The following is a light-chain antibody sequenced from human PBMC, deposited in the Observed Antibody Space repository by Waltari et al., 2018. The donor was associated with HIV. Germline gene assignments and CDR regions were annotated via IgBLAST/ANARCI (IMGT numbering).Light chain of an antibody. V-gene: IGKV1-5*03. CDR2: EAS. J-gene: IGKJ1*01. Sequence: DIQMTQSPSTLSASVGDRVTITCRASQSIGMWLAWYLQKPGTAPNLLISEASSLGSGVPSRFSGRGSGTEFTLTISSLQPDDFATYYCQQYNDYWTFGQGTKVEVK. CDR1: QSIGMW. CDR3: QQYNDYWT.